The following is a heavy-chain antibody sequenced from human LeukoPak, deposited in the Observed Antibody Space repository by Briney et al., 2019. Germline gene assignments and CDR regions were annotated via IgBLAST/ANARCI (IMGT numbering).Heavy chain of an antibody. Sequence: PSETLSLTCTVSGGSISSYYWSWIRQPPGKGLEWIGYIYYSGSTNYNPSLKSRVTISVDTSKNQFSLKLSSVTAADTAVYYCARENIEGSGSWSRPFDYWGQETLVTVSP. J-gene: IGHJ4*02. CDR1: GGSISSYY. CDR2: IYYSGST. D-gene: IGHD6-13*01. CDR3: ARENIEGSGSWSRPFDY. V-gene: IGHV4-59*01.